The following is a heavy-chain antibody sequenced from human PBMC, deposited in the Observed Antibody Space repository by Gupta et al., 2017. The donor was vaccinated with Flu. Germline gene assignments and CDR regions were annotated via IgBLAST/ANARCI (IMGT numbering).Heavy chain of an antibody. CDR3: ARAVVISAFDI. Sequence: EVQLVESGGGLVQPGGSLRLSCAASGFTFSSYTMSWVRQAPGKGLEWVSYISSSSSTIYYADSVKGRFTISRDNAKNSLNLQMNSLRDEDTAVYYYARAVVISAFDIWGQGTMVTVSS. D-gene: IGHD3-22*01. CDR1: GFTFSSYT. CDR2: ISSSSSTI. V-gene: IGHV3-48*02. J-gene: IGHJ3*02.